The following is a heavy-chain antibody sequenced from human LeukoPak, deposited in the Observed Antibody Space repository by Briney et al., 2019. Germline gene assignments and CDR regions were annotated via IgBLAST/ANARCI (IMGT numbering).Heavy chain of an antibody. Sequence: GGSLRLSCAASGFTFSSYGMHWVRQAPGKGLEWVAFIRYDGSNKYYADSVKGRFTISRDNSKNTLYLQMNSLRAEDTAVYYCARSIYSFLGWYFDYWGQGTLVTVSS. V-gene: IGHV3-30*02. CDR2: IRYDGSNK. CDR3: ARSIYSFLGWYFDY. D-gene: IGHD3-3*01. J-gene: IGHJ4*02. CDR1: GFTFSSYG.